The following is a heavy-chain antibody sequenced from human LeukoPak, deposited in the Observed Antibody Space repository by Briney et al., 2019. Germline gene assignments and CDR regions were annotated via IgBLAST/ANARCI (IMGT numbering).Heavy chain of an antibody. CDR1: GYTFTSYA. CDR3: ARDPSYDYVWGSYRSSNSTFDY. V-gene: IGHV1-18*01. J-gene: IGHJ4*02. CDR2: ISAYNGNT. D-gene: IGHD3-16*02. Sequence: PTASVKVSCKASGYTFTSYAMHWVRQAPGQGLEWMGWISAYNGNTNYAQKLQGRVTMTTDTSTSTAYMELRSLRSDDTAVYYCARDPSYDYVWGSYRSSNSTFDYWGQGTLVTVSS.